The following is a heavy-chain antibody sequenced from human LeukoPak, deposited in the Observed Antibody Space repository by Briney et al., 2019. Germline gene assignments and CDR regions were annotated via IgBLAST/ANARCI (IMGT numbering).Heavy chain of an antibody. Sequence: ASVKVSCKASGYTFTSFYMQWVRQAPGQGLEWMGGIIPIFGTANYAQKFQGRVTITADKSTSTVYMELSSLRSEDTAVYYCARGHGDGYIRGYFDYWGQGTLVTVSS. CDR1: GYTFTSFY. CDR2: IIPIFGTA. J-gene: IGHJ4*02. D-gene: IGHD5-24*01. V-gene: IGHV1-69*06. CDR3: ARGHGDGYIRGYFDY.